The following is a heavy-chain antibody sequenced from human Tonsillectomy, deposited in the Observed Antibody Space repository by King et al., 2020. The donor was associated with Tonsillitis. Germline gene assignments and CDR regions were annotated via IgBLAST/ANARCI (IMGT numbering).Heavy chain of an antibody. Sequence: VQLQESGPGLVKPSETLSLTCTVSGDSISTYYWNWIRQPAGKGLDWIGRVYSGGSTNYSPSLKSRVTMSLDTSKNQFTLKLTSVTAADTAVYYCSRGQLCSGNPCFRHSPPFDLWGRGTLVIVSS. V-gene: IGHV4-4*07. CDR3: SRGQLCSGNPCFRHSPPFDL. D-gene: IGHD2-15*01. CDR1: GDSISTYY. CDR2: VYSGGST. J-gene: IGHJ4*02.